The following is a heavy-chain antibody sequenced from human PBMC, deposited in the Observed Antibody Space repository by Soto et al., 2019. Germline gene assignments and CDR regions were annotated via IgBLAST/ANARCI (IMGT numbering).Heavy chain of an antibody. CDR3: DHTEYYFATGTYYNVRWFDP. D-gene: IGHD3-10*01. CDR1: GFSLKSSGVG. CDR2: VYWSDEK. J-gene: IGHJ5*02. Sequence: SGPTLVNPTQTLTLTCTFSGFSLKSSGVGVAWIRQPPGKSLEWLALVYWSDEKRYSPSLKNRLTITKDTSKNEVVLTMTNMDPLENETYYCDHTEYYFATGTYYNVRWFDPWGQGTMVAVSS. V-gene: IGHV2-5*01.